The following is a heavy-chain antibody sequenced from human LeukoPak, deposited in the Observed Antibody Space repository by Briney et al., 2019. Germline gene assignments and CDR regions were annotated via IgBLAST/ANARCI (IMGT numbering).Heavy chain of an antibody. CDR2: IYHSGSA. Sequence: SETLSLTCAVSGGSISSSNWWSWVRQPPGKGLEWIGEIYHSGSANYNPSLKSRVTISVDKSKNQFSLKLSSVTAADTALYYCARSVFTGAYPDFFDFWGQGALVTVSS. J-gene: IGHJ4*02. CDR1: GGSISSSNW. CDR3: ARSVFTGAYPDFFDF. V-gene: IGHV4-4*02.